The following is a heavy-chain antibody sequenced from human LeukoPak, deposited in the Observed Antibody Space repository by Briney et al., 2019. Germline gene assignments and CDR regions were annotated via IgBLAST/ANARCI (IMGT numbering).Heavy chain of an antibody. Sequence: SETLSLTCTVSGGSISSGGYYWSWIRQHPGKGLEWIGYIYYSGSTYYNPSLKSRVTISVDTSKNQFSLKLSSVTAADTAVYYCARVYVDTAMALDYWGQGTLVTVSS. CDR1: GGSISSGGYY. CDR2: IYYSGST. J-gene: IGHJ4*02. CDR3: ARVYVDTAMALDY. V-gene: IGHV4-31*03. D-gene: IGHD5-18*01.